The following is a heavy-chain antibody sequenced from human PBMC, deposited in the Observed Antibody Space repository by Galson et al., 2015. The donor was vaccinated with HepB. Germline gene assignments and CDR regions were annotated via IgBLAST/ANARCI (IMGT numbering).Heavy chain of an antibody. CDR2: IFYSGNT. CDR1: GGPISGYT. D-gene: IGHD6-19*01. J-gene: IGHJ4*02. V-gene: IGHV4-59*01. Sequence: ETLSLTCTVSGGPISGYTWSWIRQPPGKGLEWIGYIFYSGNTNYSPSLKSRVTMSVDRSKNQFSLKVISVTAADTAVYYCARGDSGYSSGLFDYWGQGALVTVSS. CDR3: ARGDSGYSSGLFDY.